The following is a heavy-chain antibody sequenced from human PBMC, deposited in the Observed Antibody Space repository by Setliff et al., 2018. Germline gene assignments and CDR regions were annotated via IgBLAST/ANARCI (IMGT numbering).Heavy chain of an antibody. D-gene: IGHD6-19*01. Sequence: SETLSLTCTVSGGSIGPHYWSWIRQAPGKGLEWIGHIFYSDTAKYNPSLESRAAISVDTSKNQFSLKLSSVTAADTAVYYCARAISGWYSAYYYYMDVWGKGTTVTVSS. J-gene: IGHJ6*03. CDR2: IFYSDTA. V-gene: IGHV4-59*11. CDR3: ARAISGWYSAYYYYMDV. CDR1: GGSIGPHY.